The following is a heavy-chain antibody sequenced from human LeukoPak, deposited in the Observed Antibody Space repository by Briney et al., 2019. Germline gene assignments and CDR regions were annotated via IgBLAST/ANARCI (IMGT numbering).Heavy chain of an antibody. CDR2: INQDGSEK. Sequence: QTGGSLRLSCAASGFTFSGYWMSWVRQAPGKGLEWVANINQDGSEKYYVDSVKGRFTISRDNAKNSVYLQMNSLRAEDTAVYYCARDRVWTVLYWGQGTLVSVSS. J-gene: IGHJ4*02. D-gene: IGHD6-13*01. CDR1: GFTFSGYW. V-gene: IGHV3-7*01. CDR3: ARDRVWTVLY.